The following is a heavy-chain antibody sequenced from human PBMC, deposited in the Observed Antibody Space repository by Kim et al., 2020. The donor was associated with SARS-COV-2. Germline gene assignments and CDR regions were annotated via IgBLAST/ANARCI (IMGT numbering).Heavy chain of an antibody. V-gene: IGHV4-4*07. J-gene: IGHJ4*01. Sequence: SETLSLTCTVSGDFINTYYWSWIRQSAGKGLEWLGRIYSSGTTKYNPSLRSRVTMAVDTSKNQFSLNLTSVTAADTAIYYCARDPHTGGPFDYWGHGFLV. D-gene: IGHD2-8*02. CDR3: ARDPHTGGPFDY. CDR2: IYSSGTT. CDR1: GDFINTYY.